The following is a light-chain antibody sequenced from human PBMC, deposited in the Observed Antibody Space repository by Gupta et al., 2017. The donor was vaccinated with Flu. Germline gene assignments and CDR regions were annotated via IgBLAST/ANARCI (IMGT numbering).Light chain of an antibody. V-gene: IGKV3-20*01. CDR1: QSISSSS. CDR3: QNYGSAPYT. Sequence: SPGERATLSCRASQSISSSSLAWYQQKPGQAPRLVIYGGSTRATGIPDRFSGSGSGTDFALTISRLEPEDVAVYYCQNYGSAPYTFGQGTKVEIK. CDR2: GGS. J-gene: IGKJ2*01.